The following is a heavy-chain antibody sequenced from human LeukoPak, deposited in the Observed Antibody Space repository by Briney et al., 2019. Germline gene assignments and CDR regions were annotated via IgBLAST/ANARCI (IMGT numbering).Heavy chain of an antibody. J-gene: IGHJ4*02. CDR2: ISSSSSYI. V-gene: IGHV3-21*01. Sequence: PGGSLRLSCAASGFTFSSYSMNWVRQAPGKGLEWVSSISSSSSYIYYADSVKGRFTISRDNAKNSLYLQMNSLRAEDTAVYYCASMVRGAMWYFDYWGQGTLVTVSS. D-gene: IGHD3-10*01. CDR3: ASMVRGAMWYFDY. CDR1: GFTFSSYS.